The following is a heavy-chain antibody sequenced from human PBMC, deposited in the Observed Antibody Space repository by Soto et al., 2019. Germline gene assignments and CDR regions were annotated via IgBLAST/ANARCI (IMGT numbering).Heavy chain of an antibody. V-gene: IGHV4-39*01. D-gene: IGHD4-17*01. CDR2: IYYSGST. Sequence: SETLSLTCTVSGGSISSSSYYWGWIRQPPGKGLEWIGSIYYSGSTYYNPSLKSRVTISVDTSKNQFSLKLSSVTAADTAVYYCAGLLRGDYSMNYFDYWGQGTLVTVSS. CDR1: GGSISSSSYY. CDR3: AGLLRGDYSMNYFDY. J-gene: IGHJ4*02.